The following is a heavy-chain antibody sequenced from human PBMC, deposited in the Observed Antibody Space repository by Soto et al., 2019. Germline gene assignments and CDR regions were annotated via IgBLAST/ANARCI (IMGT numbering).Heavy chain of an antibody. J-gene: IGHJ6*02. CDR1: GGTFSSYA. D-gene: IGHD5-18*01. Sequence: SVKVSCKASGGTFSSYAISWVRQAPGQGLEWMGGIIPIFGTANYAQKFQGRVTITADKSTSTAYMELSSLRSEDTAVYYCARVRKAMVIAYYYGMDVWGQGTTVTVS. V-gene: IGHV1-69*06. CDR3: ARVRKAMVIAYYYGMDV. CDR2: IIPIFGTA.